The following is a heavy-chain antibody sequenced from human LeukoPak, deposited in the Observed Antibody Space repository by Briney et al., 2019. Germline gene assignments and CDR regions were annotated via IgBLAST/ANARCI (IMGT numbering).Heavy chain of an antibody. D-gene: IGHD3-9*01. CDR1: GYTFTSYD. J-gene: IGHJ2*01. CDR2: MNPNSGNT. CDR3: ARGWTYYAVLAGQYWYFDL. V-gene: IGHV1-8*01. Sequence: ASVKVSCKASGYTFTSYDINWVRQATGQGLEWMGWMNPNSGNTDYAQKFQGRVSMTRNTSINTAYMELSSLGSEDTAVYYCARGWTYYAVLAGQYWYFDLWGRGTPVTVSS.